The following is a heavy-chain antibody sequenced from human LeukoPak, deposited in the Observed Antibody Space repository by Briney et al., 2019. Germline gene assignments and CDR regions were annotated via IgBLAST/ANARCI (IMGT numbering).Heavy chain of an antibody. V-gene: IGHV5-51*01. CDR1: GYSFTSYW. CDR3: ARPACSSTSCYYYFDY. J-gene: IGHJ4*02. CDR2: IYPGDSDT. D-gene: IGHD2-2*01. Sequence: GESLQISCQGSGYSFTSYWIGWVRQMPGKGLEWMGIIYPGDSDTRYSPSFQGQVTISADKSISTAYLQWSSLKASDTAMYYCARPACSSTSCYYYFDYWGQGTLVTVSS.